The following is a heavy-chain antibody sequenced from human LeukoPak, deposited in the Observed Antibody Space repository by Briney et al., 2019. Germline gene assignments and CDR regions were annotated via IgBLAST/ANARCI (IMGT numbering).Heavy chain of an antibody. CDR2: MNPNSGNT. V-gene: IGHV1-8*01. J-gene: IGHJ6*02. Sequence: ASVKVSCKASGYSFTGHYVHWVRQAPGQGLEWMGWMNPNSGNTGYAQKFQGRVTMTRNTSISTAYMELSSLRSEDTAVYYCARGPGYYYYGMDVWGQGTTVTVSS. CDR3: ARGPGYYYYGMDV. CDR1: GYSFTGHY. D-gene: IGHD3-10*01.